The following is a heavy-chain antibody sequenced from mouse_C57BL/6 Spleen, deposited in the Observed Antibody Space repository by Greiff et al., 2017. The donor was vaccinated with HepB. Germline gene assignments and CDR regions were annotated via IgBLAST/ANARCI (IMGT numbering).Heavy chain of an antibody. CDR3: ARSYYYGSMFAY. J-gene: IGHJ3*01. Sequence: QVQLQQPGAELVRPGSSVKLSCKASGYTFTSYWMRWVKQRPIQGLEWIGNIDPSDSETHYNQKFKDKATLTVDKSSSTAYMQLSSLTSEDSAVYYCARSYYYGSMFAYWGQGTLVTVSA. V-gene: IGHV1-52*01. CDR2: IDPSDSET. CDR1: GYTFTSYW. D-gene: IGHD1-1*01.